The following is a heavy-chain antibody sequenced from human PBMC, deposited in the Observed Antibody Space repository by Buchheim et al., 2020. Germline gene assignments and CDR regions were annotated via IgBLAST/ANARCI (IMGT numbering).Heavy chain of an antibody. CDR3: ARQGYGGNSWYFDL. V-gene: IGHV4-39*01. CDR2: IYYGEST. Sequence: QLQLQESGPGLVKPSETLSLTCTVSGGSISSCSCYWGWIRQPPGKGLEWIGSIYYGESTYYNPSLKSRVTISVDTSKNQLSLKLSSVTAADTDVYYCARQGYGGNSWYFDLWGRGT. D-gene: IGHD4-23*01. CDR1: GGSISSCSCY. J-gene: IGHJ2*01.